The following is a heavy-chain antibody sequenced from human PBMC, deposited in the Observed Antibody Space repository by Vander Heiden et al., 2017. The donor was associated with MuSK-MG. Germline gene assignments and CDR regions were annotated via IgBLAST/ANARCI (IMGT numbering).Heavy chain of an antibody. Sequence: QVQLVQSGAEVKKPGSSVKVSCKASGGTFSSYAISWVRQAPGQGLEWMGGVIPNFGTRNYGQKFQGQGKVTADKSTSTGYMGLSRLRFEDKAVYFWAGEGKYLDSRGYKGNAFDIWGQGTMVTVSS. CDR3: AGEGKYLDSRGYKGNAFDI. D-gene: IGHD3-22*01. J-gene: IGHJ3*02. V-gene: IGHV1-69*06. CDR2: VIPNFGTR. CDR1: GGTFSSYA.